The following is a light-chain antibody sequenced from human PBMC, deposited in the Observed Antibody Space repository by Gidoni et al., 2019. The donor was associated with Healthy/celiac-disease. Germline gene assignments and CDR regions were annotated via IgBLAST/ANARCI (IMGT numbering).Light chain of an antibody. V-gene: IGKV1-39*01. CDR3: QQSYSTPWT. CDR2: AAS. CDR1: QSISSY. Sequence: DIQMTQSPSSLSASVGDRVTITYRASQSISSYLNWYQQKPGKAPKLLIYAASSLQSGFPSRFSGSGSGTDFTLTISSLQPEDFATYYCQQSYSTPWTFGQGTKVEIK. J-gene: IGKJ1*01.